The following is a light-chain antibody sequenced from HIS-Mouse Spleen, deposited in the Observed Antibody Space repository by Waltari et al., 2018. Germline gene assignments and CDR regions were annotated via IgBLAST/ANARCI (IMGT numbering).Light chain of an antibody. CDR1: QGISSY. CDR3: QQYYSYPPLT. V-gene: IGKV1-8*01. J-gene: IGKJ4*01. CDR2: AAS. Sequence: ATRMTQSPSSLSASTGDRVTNTCRASQGISSYFPRYQQKPVKAPKLLIYAASTLQSGVPSRFSGSGSGTDFTLTISCLQSEDFATYYCQQYYSYPPLTVGGGTKVEIK.